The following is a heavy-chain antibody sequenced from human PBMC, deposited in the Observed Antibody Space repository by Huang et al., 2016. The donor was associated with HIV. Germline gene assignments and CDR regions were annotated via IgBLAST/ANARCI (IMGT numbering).Heavy chain of an antibody. V-gene: IGHV1-18*01. J-gene: IGHJ6*03. CDR3: ARGGGIQLWLLGYYYMDV. CDR1: GYTFSSFG. D-gene: IGHD5-18*01. CDR2: ISVYNGNK. Sequence: QVQLVQSGAEVKKPGASVKVSCKASGYTFSSFGISWVRQAPGQGLEGVGWISVYNGNKKVAQKFHGRRTMTTDTSTSTAYMELRSLRSDDTAVYYCARGGGIQLWLLGYYYMDVWGNGTTVTVSS.